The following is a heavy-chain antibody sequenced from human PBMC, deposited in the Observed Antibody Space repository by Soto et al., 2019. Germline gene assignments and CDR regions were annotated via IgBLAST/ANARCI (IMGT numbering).Heavy chain of an antibody. CDR1: GYNFDTSW. CDR3: GRYDVVILQPNSSDP. J-gene: IGHJ5*02. D-gene: IGHD2-21*01. Sequence: GESLKISCKVSGYNFDTSWIGWVRQMPGKGLEWMGIIFPADSDTRYSPSFQGQVTLSVDKSISTAFLQWSSLRASDTAIYYCGRYDVVILQPNSSDPCCEGTQVTVS. V-gene: IGHV5-51*01. CDR2: IFPADSDT.